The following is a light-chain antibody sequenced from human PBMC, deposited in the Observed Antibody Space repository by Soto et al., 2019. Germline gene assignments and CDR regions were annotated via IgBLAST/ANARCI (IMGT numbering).Light chain of an antibody. J-gene: IGLJ7*01. CDR3: ISYTSSSTVV. CDR2: DVS. Sequence: QSALTQPASVSGSPGRSITISCTGTSSDVGAYDYVSWYQQHPGKAPKLLIYDVSYRPSGVSNRFSGSKSDNTASLTISGLQAEDEADYYCISYTSSSTVVFGGGPQLTVL. CDR1: SSDVGAYDY. V-gene: IGLV2-14*03.